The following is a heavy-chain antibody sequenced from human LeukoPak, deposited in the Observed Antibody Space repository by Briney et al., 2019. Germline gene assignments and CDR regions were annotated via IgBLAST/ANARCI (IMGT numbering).Heavy chain of an antibody. CDR1: GLTFSSYW. V-gene: IGHV3-7*01. Sequence: PGGSLRPSCAASGLTFSSYWMSWVRQAPGKGLECVANIKEDGSEEYYVDSVKGRFSISRDNAKNSLYLQMNSLRAEDTAVYYCARDWLAGNPYHAFDLWGKGTMVTVSS. J-gene: IGHJ3*01. CDR2: IKEDGSEE. D-gene: IGHD3-22*01. CDR3: ARDWLAGNPYHAFDL.